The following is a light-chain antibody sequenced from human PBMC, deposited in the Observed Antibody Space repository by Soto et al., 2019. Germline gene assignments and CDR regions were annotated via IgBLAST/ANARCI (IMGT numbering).Light chain of an antibody. CDR1: SSDVGGYTY. J-gene: IGLJ1*01. CDR3: TSYTSSSTPYV. Sequence: QSVLTXPASVSGSPGQSITISCAGTSSDVGGYTYVSWYQQHPGEAPKLMIYDVSNRPSGVSNRFSGSKSGNTASLTISGLQAEDEADYYCTSYTSSSTPYVFGGGTKVTVL. V-gene: IGLV2-14*01. CDR2: DVS.